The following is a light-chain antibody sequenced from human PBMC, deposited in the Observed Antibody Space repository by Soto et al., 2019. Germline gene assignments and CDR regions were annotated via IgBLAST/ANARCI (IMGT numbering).Light chain of an antibody. Sequence: DIQMTQSPSSVSSSVGDRVTITCRASQGISSYLAWYKQKPGKAPKLLIYAASSLQSGVPSRFRGSGSGTDFTLTISSLKPEDFATYYCQQANTFPITFGQGTRLEI. CDR2: AAS. V-gene: IGKV1-12*01. CDR1: QGISSY. CDR3: QQANTFPIT. J-gene: IGKJ5*01.